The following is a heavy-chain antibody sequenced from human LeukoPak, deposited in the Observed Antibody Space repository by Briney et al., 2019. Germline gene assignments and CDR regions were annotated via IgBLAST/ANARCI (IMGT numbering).Heavy chain of an antibody. CDR1: GLTFSSYG. CDR2: ISYDGSNK. D-gene: IGHD6-13*01. Sequence: GGSLRLSCEVSGLTFSSYGMHWVRQAPGKGLEWVAVISYDGSNKYYADSVKGRFTISRDNSKNTLYLQMNNLRAEDTAVYYCAKDRGEQQLYYWGQGTLVTVSS. J-gene: IGHJ4*02. CDR3: AKDRGEQQLYY. V-gene: IGHV3-30*18.